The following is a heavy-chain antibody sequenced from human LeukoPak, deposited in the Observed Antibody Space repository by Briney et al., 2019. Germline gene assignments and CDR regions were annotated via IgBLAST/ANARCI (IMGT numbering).Heavy chain of an antibody. V-gene: IGHV3-23*01. J-gene: IGHJ4*02. CDR2: ISGSGGNT. Sequence: GGSLRLTCAASGFTFPNYVMSWVRQAPGKGLEWVSAISGSGGNTYYADSVKGRFTISRDNSKNTLYLQMNSLRAEDTAVYYCARGALYDSSGPLDYWGQGTLVTVSS. D-gene: IGHD3-22*01. CDR1: GFTFPNYV. CDR3: ARGALYDSSGPLDY.